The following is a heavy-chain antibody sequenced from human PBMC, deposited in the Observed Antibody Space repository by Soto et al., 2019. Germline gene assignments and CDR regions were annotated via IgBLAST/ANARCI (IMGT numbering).Heavy chain of an antibody. D-gene: IGHD3-10*01. V-gene: IGHV4-61*01. CDR1: GGSVTSGSYY. CDR3: ARDPEYGSYFDF. CDR2: VNYNRIT. J-gene: IGHJ4*02. Sequence: SETLSLTCTVSGGSVTSGSYYWSWIRQPPGKGLEWIGFVNYNRITNYNPSLKSRLTISRDTSKNQFTLKLRSVTAADTAVYYCARDPEYGSYFDFWGQGALVTVSS.